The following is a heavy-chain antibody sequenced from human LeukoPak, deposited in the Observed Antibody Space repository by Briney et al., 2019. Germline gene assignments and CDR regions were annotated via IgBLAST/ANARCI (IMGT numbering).Heavy chain of an antibody. CDR3: ARHFSGAAAPLPFDF. J-gene: IGHJ4*02. D-gene: IGHD6-13*01. Sequence: PSETLFPTCTVTGVPISSYYWSWIRQAPGKGLEWIGYIFYSGSTNSNPSLTSRVTISVDTSKNQFSLKVTSVTAADTAVYYCARHFSGAAAPLPFDFWGREPWSPSPQ. CDR2: IFYSGST. CDR1: GVPISSYY. V-gene: IGHV4-59*08.